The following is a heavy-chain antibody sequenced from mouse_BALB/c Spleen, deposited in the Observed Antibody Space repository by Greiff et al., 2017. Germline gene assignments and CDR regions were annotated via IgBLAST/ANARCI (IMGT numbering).Heavy chain of an antibody. Sequence: QVQLKESGAELARPGASVKLSCKASGYTFTSYWMQWVKQRPGQGLEWIGAIYPGDGDTRYTQKFKGKATLTADKSSSTAYMQLSSLASEDSAVYYCARYPTATDAMDYWGQGTSVTVSS. V-gene: IGHV1-87*01. CDR2: IYPGDGDT. CDR1: GYTFTSYW. CDR3: ARYPTATDAMDY. J-gene: IGHJ4*01. D-gene: IGHD1-2*01.